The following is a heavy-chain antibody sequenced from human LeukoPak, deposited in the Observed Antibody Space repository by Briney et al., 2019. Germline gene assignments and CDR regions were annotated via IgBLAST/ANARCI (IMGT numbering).Heavy chain of an antibody. Sequence: SETLSLTCTVSGGSISGYFWSWIRQPAGKGREWIGRIYSSGSNNYNPSLKSRVTMSLDTSKNHLSLNLSSVTAADTAVYYCAREPTSGREPTSGRPLDYWGQGTLVTVSS. CDR3: AREPTSGREPTSGRPLDY. J-gene: IGHJ4*02. CDR1: GGSISGYF. D-gene: IGHD5-12*01. V-gene: IGHV4-4*07. CDR2: IYSSGSN.